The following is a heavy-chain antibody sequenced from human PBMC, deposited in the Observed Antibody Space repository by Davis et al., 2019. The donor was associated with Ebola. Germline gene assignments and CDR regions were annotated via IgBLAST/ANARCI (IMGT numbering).Heavy chain of an antibody. J-gene: IGHJ6*02. CDR1: GLTFNTCW. CDR3: ARSGPLYYDSSVHYGMDV. Sequence: PGGSLRPSCAASGLTFNTCWMTWVRQAPGKGLEWVANIKQDGSEKYYVDSVKGRFTISRDNAKNSLYLQMNSLRAEDTAVYYCARSGPLYYDSSVHYGMDVWGQGTTVTVSS. V-gene: IGHV3-7*03. CDR2: IKQDGSEK. D-gene: IGHD3-22*01.